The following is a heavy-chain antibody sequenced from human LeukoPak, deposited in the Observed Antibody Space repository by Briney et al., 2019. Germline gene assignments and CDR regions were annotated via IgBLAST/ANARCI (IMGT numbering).Heavy chain of an antibody. Sequence: PSETLSLTCTVSGGSISSYYWSWIRQPPGKGLEWIGYIYYSGSTNYNPSLKSRVTISVDTSKNQFSLKLSSVTAADTAVYYCASNYCSSTSCYYGMDVWGQGTTVTVSS. CDR2: IYYSGST. V-gene: IGHV4-59*01. CDR1: GGSISSYY. J-gene: IGHJ6*02. D-gene: IGHD2-2*01. CDR3: ASNYCSSTSCYYGMDV.